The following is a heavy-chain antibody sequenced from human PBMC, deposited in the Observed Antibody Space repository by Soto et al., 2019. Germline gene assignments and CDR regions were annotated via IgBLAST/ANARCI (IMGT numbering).Heavy chain of an antibody. Sequence: QVQLVESGGGVVQPGRSLRLSCAASGFTFSSYGMHWVRQAPGKGLEWVAVISYDGSNKYYADSVKGRFTISRDNSKNNXQXXINSLRDEDTAVYYCAKIRCGGSSTSCYGLGGMDVWGQGTTVTVSS. CDR1: GFTFSSYG. CDR2: ISYDGSNK. CDR3: AKIRCGGSSTSCYGLGGMDV. V-gene: IGHV3-30*18. J-gene: IGHJ6*02. D-gene: IGHD2-2*01.